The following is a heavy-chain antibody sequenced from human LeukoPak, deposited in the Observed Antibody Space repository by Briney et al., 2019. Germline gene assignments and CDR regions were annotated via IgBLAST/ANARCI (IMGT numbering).Heavy chain of an antibody. CDR1: GYSISSGHY. CDR3: ARGPRFGELLWHWFDP. CDR2: MYHSGST. J-gene: IGHJ5*02. V-gene: IGHV4-38-2*02. Sequence: TSETLSLTCTVSGYSISSGHYWGWIRQPPGKGLEWIGSMYHSGSTYYNPPLKSRVTISEDTSKNQFSLKLRSVTAADTAVYYCARGPRFGELLWHWFDPWGQGTLVTVSS. D-gene: IGHD3-10*01.